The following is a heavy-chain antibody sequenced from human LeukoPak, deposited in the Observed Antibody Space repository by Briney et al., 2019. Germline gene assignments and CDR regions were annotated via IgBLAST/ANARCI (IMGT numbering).Heavy chain of an antibody. V-gene: IGHV4-59*01. Sequence: SETLSLTCTVSGGSISSYYWSWIRQPPGKGLEWIGYIYYSGSTNYNPSLKSRVTISVDTSKNQFSLKLSSVTAADTAVYYCARVFYYYVSGSVGYYYYYMDVWGKGTTVTISS. J-gene: IGHJ6*03. CDR1: GGSISSYY. D-gene: IGHD3-10*01. CDR3: ARVFYYYVSGSVGYYYYYMDV. CDR2: IYYSGST.